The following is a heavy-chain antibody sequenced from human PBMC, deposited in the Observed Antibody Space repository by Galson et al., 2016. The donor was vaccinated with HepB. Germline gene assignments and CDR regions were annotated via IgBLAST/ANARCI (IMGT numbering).Heavy chain of an antibody. Sequence: SLRLSCAASGFTFGDYTMHWVRQTPEKGLEWVSLITWYGGDTYYADSVKGRFTISRDNSKNSLYLQMNSLRTEDTALYYCAKDNPLSRGAFDYWGQGTLVTVSS. J-gene: IGHJ4*02. CDR2: ITWYGGDT. D-gene: IGHD3-16*01. CDR3: AKDNPLSRGAFDY. V-gene: IGHV3-43*01. CDR1: GFTFGDYT.